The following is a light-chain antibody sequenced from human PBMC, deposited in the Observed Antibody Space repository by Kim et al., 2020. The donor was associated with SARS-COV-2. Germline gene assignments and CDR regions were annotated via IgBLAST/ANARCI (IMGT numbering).Light chain of an antibody. CDR2: GAS. CDR1: QRVSSSY. CDR3: QQYGTSPFT. Sequence: PGERATLSCRASQRVSSSYLAWYQQKHGQAPRLLIYGASSRATGIPDRFSGSGSGTDFTLTISRLEPEDFAVYDCQQYGTSPFTFGGGTKVDIK. V-gene: IGKV3-20*01. J-gene: IGKJ4*01.